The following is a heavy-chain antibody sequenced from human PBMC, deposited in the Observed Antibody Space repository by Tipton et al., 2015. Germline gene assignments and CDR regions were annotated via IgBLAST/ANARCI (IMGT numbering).Heavy chain of an antibody. Sequence: TLSLTCTVSGGSISSSSYYWAWIRQPPGTGLEWIGSLYFSGSTYYNPSLKSRVTISIDRFKNQFSLKLSSVTAADTAVYYCARGLLLWFGMSDYWGRGTLVTVSS. CDR3: ARGLLLWFGMSDY. V-gene: IGHV4-39*01. J-gene: IGHJ4*02. D-gene: IGHD3-10*01. CDR1: GGSISSSSYY. CDR2: LYFSGST.